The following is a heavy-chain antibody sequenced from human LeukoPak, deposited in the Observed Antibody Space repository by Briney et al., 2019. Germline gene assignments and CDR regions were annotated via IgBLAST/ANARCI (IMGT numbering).Heavy chain of an antibody. CDR2: ISAYNGNT. V-gene: IGHV1-18*04. Sequence: ASVKVSCKASGYSFSNYYMNWVRQATGQGLEWMGWISAYNGNTNYAQKLQGRVTMTRDMSTSTVYMELSSLRSEDTAVYYCARGSAQYSSSSGRSLGFDYWGQGTLVTVSS. CDR1: GYSFSNYY. CDR3: ARGSAQYSSSSGRSLGFDY. D-gene: IGHD6-6*01. J-gene: IGHJ4*02.